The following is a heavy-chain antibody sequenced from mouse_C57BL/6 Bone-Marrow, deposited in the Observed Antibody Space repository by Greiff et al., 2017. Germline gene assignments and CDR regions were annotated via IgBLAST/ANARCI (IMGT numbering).Heavy chain of an antibody. CDR3: TRPDVYYPAWFAY. J-gene: IGHJ3*01. CDR2: IYPGNSDT. D-gene: IGHD2-3*01. CDR1: GYTFTSYW. Sequence: VQLQQSGTVLARPGASVKMSCKTSGYTFTSYWMHWVKQRPGQGLEWIGAIYPGNSDTSYNQKFKGKAKLTAVTSASTAYMELSSLTNDDSAVYYWTRPDVYYPAWFAYWGQGTLVTVSA. V-gene: IGHV1-5*01.